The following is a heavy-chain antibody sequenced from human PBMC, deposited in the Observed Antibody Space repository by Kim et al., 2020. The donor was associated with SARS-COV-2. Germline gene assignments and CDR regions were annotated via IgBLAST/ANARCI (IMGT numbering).Heavy chain of an antibody. CDR3: ARDDYGSGSYYNNYYYYGMDV. CDR1: GFTFSSYS. V-gene: IGHV3-48*02. D-gene: IGHD3-10*01. CDR2: ISSSSSTI. Sequence: GGSLRLSCAASGFTFSSYSMNWVRQAPGKGLEWVSYISSSSSTIYYADSVKGRFTISRDNAKNSLYLQMNSLRDEDTAVYYCARDDYGSGSYYNNYYYYGMDVWGQGTTVTVSS. J-gene: IGHJ6*02.